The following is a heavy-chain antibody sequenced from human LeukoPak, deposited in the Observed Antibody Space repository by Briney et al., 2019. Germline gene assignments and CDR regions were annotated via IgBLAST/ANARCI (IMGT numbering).Heavy chain of an antibody. J-gene: IGHJ4*02. CDR1: GFTFSSYW. D-gene: IGHD1-26*01. V-gene: IGHV3-74*01. Sequence: GGSLRLSCAASGFTFSSYWMHWVRQAPGKGLEWVSRINSDGSGTSYADSVKGRFTISRDNAKNTLYLQMNSLRAEDKAVYFCARDYLVGANVEYYFDSWGQGTLVTVSS. CDR3: ARDYLVGANVEYYFDS. CDR2: INSDGSGT.